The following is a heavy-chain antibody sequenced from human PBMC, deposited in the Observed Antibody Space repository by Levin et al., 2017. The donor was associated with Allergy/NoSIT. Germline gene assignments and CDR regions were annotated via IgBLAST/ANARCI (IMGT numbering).Heavy chain of an antibody. D-gene: IGHD6-19*01. Sequence: GASVKVSCKASGYSFTSYGMNWVRQAPGQGLEWMGWINTNTGNPTYAQGFTGRFVLSLDTSVSTAYLQISSLKAEDTAVYYCARDSRWQWPEILDYWGQGTLVTVSS. CDR1: GYSFTSYG. V-gene: IGHV7-4-1*02. CDR3: ARDSRWQWPEILDY. CDR2: INTNTGNP. J-gene: IGHJ4*02.